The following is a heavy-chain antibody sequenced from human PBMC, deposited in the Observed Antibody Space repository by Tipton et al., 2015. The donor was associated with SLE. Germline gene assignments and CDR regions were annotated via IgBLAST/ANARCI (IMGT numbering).Heavy chain of an antibody. CDR3: GTSGAFDI. CDR2: IAFDGSNK. CDR1: GFTFSNYA. J-gene: IGHJ3*02. D-gene: IGHD3-10*01. V-gene: IGHV3-30*04. Sequence: SLRFSCAASGFTFSNYAIHWVRQAPGKGLEWVAVIAFDGSNKYYADSVKGRFTISRDNSKNTLYLQMNSLRTEDTAVYYCGTSGAFDIWGQGTMVTVSS.